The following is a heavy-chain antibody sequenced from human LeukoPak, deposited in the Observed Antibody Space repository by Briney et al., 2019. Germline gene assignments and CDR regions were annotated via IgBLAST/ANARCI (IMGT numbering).Heavy chain of an antibody. J-gene: IGHJ4*02. V-gene: IGHV3-23*01. CDR3: ARDLEGSGSYYTYYFDY. D-gene: IGHD3-10*01. Sequence: GGSLRLSCAVSGITLSNYGMSWVRQAPGKGLEWVAGISDSGGRTNYADSVKGRFTISRDNAKNSLYLQMNSLRAEDTAVYYCARDLEGSGSYYTYYFDYWGQGTLVTVSS. CDR1: GITLSNYG. CDR2: ISDSGGRT.